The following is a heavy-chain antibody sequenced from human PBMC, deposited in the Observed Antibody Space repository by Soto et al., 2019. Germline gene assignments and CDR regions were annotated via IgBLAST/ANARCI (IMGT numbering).Heavy chain of an antibody. CDR2: INPSGGST. D-gene: IGHD1-1*01. J-gene: IGHJ4*02. CDR1: GYNFTSYY. V-gene: IGHV1-46*03. Sequence: QVQLVQSGAEVMQPGASVKVSCKASGYNFTSYYIQWVRQAPAQGLEWMGIINPSGGSTNYAQKFQGRVTMTRDTSTSTVYMELSSLRSEDTAIYYCSRGYPPRDQLGNLPGAFWGQGTLVTVSS. CDR3: SRGYPPRDQLGNLPGAF.